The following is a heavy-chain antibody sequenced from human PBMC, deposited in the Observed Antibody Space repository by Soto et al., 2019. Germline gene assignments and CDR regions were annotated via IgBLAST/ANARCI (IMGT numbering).Heavy chain of an antibody. CDR3: GTGNP. Sequence: EVQLVESGGGLVKPGGSLRLSCATSGFTFRNASMSWVRQAPGKGLQWVGLIKSKFDGGTTVYAAPVRGRFSISRDDSKSILYLQINSLKTEDTGIYFCGTGNPWGQGTRVTVSS. CDR2: IKSKFDGGTT. CDR1: GFTFRNAS. J-gene: IGHJ5*02. V-gene: IGHV3-15*01.